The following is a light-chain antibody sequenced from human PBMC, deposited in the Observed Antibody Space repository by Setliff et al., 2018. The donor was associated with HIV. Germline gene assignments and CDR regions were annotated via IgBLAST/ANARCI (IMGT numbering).Light chain of an antibody. V-gene: IGLV1-36*01. CDR3: AAWDDTLNGRV. CDR1: SSNIGNNA. J-gene: IGLJ3*02. CDR2: YDD. Sequence: QSVLTQPPSVSEAPRQRVTISCSGSSSNIGNNAGNWYQQLPGKAPRLLIYYDDLLPSGVSDRFSGSKSGTSASLAISGLQSEDEADYYCAAWDDTLNGRVFGGGTKVTV.